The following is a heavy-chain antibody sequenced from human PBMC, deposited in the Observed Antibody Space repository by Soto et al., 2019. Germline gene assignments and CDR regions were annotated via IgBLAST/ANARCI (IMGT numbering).Heavy chain of an antibody. J-gene: IGHJ5*02. Sequence: GASVKVSCKASGYTFTSYGISWVRQAPGQGLEWMGWISAYNGNTNYAQKLQGRVTMTTDTSTSTAYMELRSLRSDDTAVYYCARALLRYFDWVNWLDPWGQGTLVTVSS. CDR1: GYTFTSYG. V-gene: IGHV1-18*04. D-gene: IGHD3-9*01. CDR3: ARALLRYFDWVNWLDP. CDR2: ISAYNGNT.